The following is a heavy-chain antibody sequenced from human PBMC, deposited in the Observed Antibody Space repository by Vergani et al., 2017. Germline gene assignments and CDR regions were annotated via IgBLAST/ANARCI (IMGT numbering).Heavy chain of an antibody. D-gene: IGHD1-26*01. CDR1: GGSISSYY. V-gene: IGHV4-59*01. Sequence: QVQLQESGPGLVKPSETLSLTCTVSGGSISSYYWSWIRQPPGKGLEWIGYIYYSGSTNYNPSLKSRVTISVDTSKNQFSLKLSSVTAADTAVYYCARGRGGSYRPGAFEIWGQGTMVTVSS. J-gene: IGHJ3*02. CDR2: IYYSGST. CDR3: ARGRGGSYRPGAFEI.